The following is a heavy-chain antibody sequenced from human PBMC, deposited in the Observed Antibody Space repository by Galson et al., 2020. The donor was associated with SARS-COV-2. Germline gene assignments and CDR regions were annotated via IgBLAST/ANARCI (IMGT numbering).Heavy chain of an antibody. CDR1: GYSFNNYW. CDR2: IYPGDSET. J-gene: IGHJ4*02. CDR3: ARRRSYAWAVDV. D-gene: IGHD1-26*01. Sequence: HGESLKISCKGSGYSFNNYWIGWVRQMPGKGLEWMGIIYPGDSETRYSPSFLGQVTISADNSISTAYLQWSSLEASDSAMYYCARRRSYAWAVDVWGQGILVTVSS. V-gene: IGHV5-51*01.